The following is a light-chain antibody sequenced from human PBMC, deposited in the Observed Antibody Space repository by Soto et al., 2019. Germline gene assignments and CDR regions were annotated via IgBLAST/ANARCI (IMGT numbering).Light chain of an antibody. V-gene: IGKV3-11*01. CDR2: AAS. Sequence: EIVLTQSPATLSLSPGERATLSCRASQSVGSYLAWYQQKPGLAPGLLIYAASDRATGIPARFSGSGSGTDFTLTISSLEPEDFAVYYCQQRSNWPRTFGQGTKV. J-gene: IGKJ1*01. CDR3: QQRSNWPRT. CDR1: QSVGSY.